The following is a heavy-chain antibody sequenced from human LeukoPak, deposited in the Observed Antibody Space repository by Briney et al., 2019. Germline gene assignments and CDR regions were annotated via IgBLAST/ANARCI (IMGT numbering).Heavy chain of an antibody. D-gene: IGHD6-13*01. Sequence: GGSLRLSCAASGFTFSSYSMGWVRQAPGKGLEWVSSISSSSSTIYYADSVKGRFTISRDSAKNSLYLQMNSLRAEDTAVYYCARDRIAAGNWFDPWGQGTLVTVSS. CDR1: GFTFSSYS. V-gene: IGHV3-21*01. CDR3: ARDRIAAGNWFDP. J-gene: IGHJ5*02. CDR2: ISSSSSTI.